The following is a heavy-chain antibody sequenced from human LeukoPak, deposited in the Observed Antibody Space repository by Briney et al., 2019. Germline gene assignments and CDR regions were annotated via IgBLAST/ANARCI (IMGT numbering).Heavy chain of an antibody. J-gene: IGHJ4*02. CDR2: ISGSGGST. CDR3: ARTESYDFWSGYYSSYFDY. Sequence: GGSLRLSCAASGFTFSSYAMSWVRQAPGKGLEWVSAISGSGGSTYYADSVKGRFTRSRDNSKNTLYLQMNSLRAEDTAVYYCARTESYDFWSGYYSSYFDYWGQGTLVTVSS. D-gene: IGHD3-3*01. CDR1: GFTFSSYA. V-gene: IGHV3-23*01.